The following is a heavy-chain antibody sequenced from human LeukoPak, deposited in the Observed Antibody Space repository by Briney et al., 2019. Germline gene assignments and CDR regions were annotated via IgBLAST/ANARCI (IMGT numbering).Heavy chain of an antibody. D-gene: IGHD1-26*01. CDR2: IDRPAKSYAT. Sequence: GGSLRLSCAASGFXFSSYSMNWVRQASGKGLEWVGFIDRPAKSYATAYCASGGASFTISRDDSKNTAYMQMDSLKTEDTALYYCTRDRGTYNWLDPWGQGTLVTVSS. CDR1: GFXFSSYS. V-gene: IGHV3-73*01. CDR3: TRDRGTYNWLDP. J-gene: IGHJ5*02.